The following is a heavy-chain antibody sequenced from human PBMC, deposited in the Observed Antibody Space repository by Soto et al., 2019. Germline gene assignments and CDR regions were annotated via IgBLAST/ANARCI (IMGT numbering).Heavy chain of an antibody. CDR3: ARDVPLGYCISTSCFDY. D-gene: IGHD2-2*01. CDR2: IHSSGST. Sequence: SETLSLTCSVSGASIRSYYWHWIRQPPGKGLEWIGYIHSSGSTNYNPSLKSRVTISVDTSKNQFSLKLSSMTAADTAVYYCARDVPLGYCISTSCFDYWGQGTLVTVSS. V-gene: IGHV4-59*01. J-gene: IGHJ4*02. CDR1: GASIRSYY.